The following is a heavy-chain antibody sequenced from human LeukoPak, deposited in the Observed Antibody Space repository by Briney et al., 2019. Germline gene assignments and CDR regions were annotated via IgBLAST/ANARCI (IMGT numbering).Heavy chain of an antibody. V-gene: IGHV4-61*02. CDR2: IYTSGST. J-gene: IGHJ6*03. CDR1: GGSISSGSYY. Sequence: PSETLSLTCTVSGGSISSGSYYWSWIRQPAGKGLEWIGRIYTSGSTNYNPSLKSRVTISVDTSKNQFSLKLSSVTAADTAVYYCAREETLAFFGYYYYMDVWGKGTTVTISS. D-gene: IGHD2/OR15-2a*01. CDR3: AREETLAFFGYYYYMDV.